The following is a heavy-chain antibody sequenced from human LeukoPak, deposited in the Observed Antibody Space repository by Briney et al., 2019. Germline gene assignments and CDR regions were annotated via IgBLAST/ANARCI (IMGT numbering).Heavy chain of an antibody. CDR1: GDRVSSDSAI. V-gene: IGHV6-1*01. J-gene: IGHJ6*04. CDR3: AKAPHGHGTDV. D-gene: IGHD3/OR15-3a*01. CDR2: TYYRSRWYN. Sequence: SQTLSLTCAISGDRVSSDSAIWHWIRQSPSRGLEWLGRTYYRSRWYNDYAPSMKSRIMVTPDTSKNQFSLQLRSVTPDDTAIYYCAKAPHGHGTDVWDKGTTVTVSS.